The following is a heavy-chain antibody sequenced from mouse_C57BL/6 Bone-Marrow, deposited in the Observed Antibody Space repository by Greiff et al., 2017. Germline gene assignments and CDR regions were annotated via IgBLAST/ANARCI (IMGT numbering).Heavy chain of an antibody. CDR2: IYPRSGNT. Sequence: VMLVESGAELARPGASVKLSCKASGYTFTSYGISWVKQRPGQGLEWIGEIYPRSGNTYYNEKFKGKATLTADKSSSTAYRERRSLTSEDSAVYFCARSRASDWGQGTAVTVSS. D-gene: IGHD6-1*01. CDR1: GYTFTSYG. V-gene: IGHV1-81*01. CDR3: ARSRASD. J-gene: IGHJ4*01.